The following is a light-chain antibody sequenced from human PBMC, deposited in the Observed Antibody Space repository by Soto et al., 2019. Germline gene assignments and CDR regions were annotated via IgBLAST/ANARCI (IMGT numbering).Light chain of an antibody. CDR3: QQYKSDYT. V-gene: IGKV1-5*03. CDR2: KAS. CDR1: QSISAW. Sequence: DLQMTQSPSTLSASVGDRVTITCRASQSISAWLAWYQQKPGQAPTLLIYKASTLQSGVPSRFSGSGSGTEFTLTISSLQPDDFATYYCQQYKSDYTFGQGTKLEIK. J-gene: IGKJ2*01.